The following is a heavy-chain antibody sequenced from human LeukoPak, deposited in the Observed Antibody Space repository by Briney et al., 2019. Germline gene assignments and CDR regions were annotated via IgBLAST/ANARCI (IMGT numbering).Heavy chain of an antibody. V-gene: IGHV4-34*01. J-gene: IGHJ4*02. CDR2: INHSGST. CDR1: GGSFSGYY. D-gene: IGHD3-22*01. Sequence: SETLSLTCAVYGGSFSGYYWSWIRQPPGKGLEWIGEINHSGSTNYNPSLKSRVTISVDTSKNQFSLKLSSVTAADTAVYYCARVTYPYYYDSSGFLDYWGQGTLVTVSS. CDR3: ARVTYPYYYDSSGFLDY.